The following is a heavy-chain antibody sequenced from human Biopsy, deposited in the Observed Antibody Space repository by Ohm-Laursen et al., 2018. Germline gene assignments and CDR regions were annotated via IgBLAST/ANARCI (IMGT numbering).Heavy chain of an antibody. V-gene: IGHV3-23*01. CDR2: ISGNSDII. J-gene: IGHJ4*02. CDR1: GLIFSDYY. D-gene: IGHD4-17*01. CDR3: ALAAAQTVTHFDY. Sequence: SLRLSCAASGLIFSDYYMSWIRQAPGKGLEWVSTISGNSDIIYDTDSVKGRFTISRDNSKNTLYLQMNSLRADDTAVYYRALAAAQTVTHFDYWGQGTLVTVSS.